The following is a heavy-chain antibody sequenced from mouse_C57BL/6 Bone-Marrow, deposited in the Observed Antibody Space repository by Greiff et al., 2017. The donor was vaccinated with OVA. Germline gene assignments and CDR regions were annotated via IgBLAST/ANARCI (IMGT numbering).Heavy chain of an antibody. CDR1: GFTFSSYG. D-gene: IGHD1-1*01. Sequence: EVKLVESGGDLVKPGGSLKLSCAASGFTFSSYGMSWVRQTPDKRLEWVATISSGGSCTYYPDSVKGRFTISRDNAKNTLYLQMSSLKSEDTAMYYCARREYYYGSSFDYWGQGTTLTVSS. V-gene: IGHV5-6*02. CDR2: ISSGGSCT. J-gene: IGHJ2*01. CDR3: ARREYYYGSSFDY.